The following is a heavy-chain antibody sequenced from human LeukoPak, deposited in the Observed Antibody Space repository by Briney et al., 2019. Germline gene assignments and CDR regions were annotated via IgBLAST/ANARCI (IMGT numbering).Heavy chain of an antibody. CDR1: GGTFSSYA. CDR2: IIPIFGTA. J-gene: IGHJ4*02. D-gene: IGHD2-15*01. CDR3: ARDHCSGGSCSFDY. Sequence: SVKVPCKASGGTFSSYAISWVRQAPGQGPEWMGGIIPIFGTANYAQKFQGRVTITADESTSTACMELSSLRSEDTAVYYCARDHCSGGSCSFDYWGQGTLVTVSS. V-gene: IGHV1-69*13.